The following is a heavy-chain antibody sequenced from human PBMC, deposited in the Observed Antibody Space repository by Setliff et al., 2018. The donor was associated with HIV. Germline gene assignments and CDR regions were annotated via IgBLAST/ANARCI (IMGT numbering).Heavy chain of an antibody. D-gene: IGHD5-12*01. CDR1: GFTSSDYY. V-gene: IGHV3-11*06. J-gene: IGHJ4*02. CDR2: ISSSSSRYT. CDR3: ARQPRWLQFPRYFDY. Sequence: GGSLRLSCAASGFTSSDYYMSWIRQAPGKGLEWVSSISSSSSRYTNYADSVKGRFTISRDNAKNSLYLQMNSLRAEDTAVYYCARQPRWLQFPRYFDYWGQGTLVTVSS.